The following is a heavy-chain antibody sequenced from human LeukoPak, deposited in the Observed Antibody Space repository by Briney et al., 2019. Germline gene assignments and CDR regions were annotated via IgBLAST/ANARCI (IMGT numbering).Heavy chain of an antibody. D-gene: IGHD3-10*01. CDR3: ARTSTYYYASGMPPKVIYFDY. J-gene: IGHJ4*02. CDR2: IYYSGRT. Sequence: SETLSLTCTVSGGSISSFYWSWIRQPPGEGLEWIGYIYYSGRTNYNPSLKSRLTISVDTSKNQFSLKLSSVTAADTAVYYCARTSTYYYASGMPPKVIYFDYWGQGTLVTVSS. CDR1: GGSISSFY. V-gene: IGHV4-59*01.